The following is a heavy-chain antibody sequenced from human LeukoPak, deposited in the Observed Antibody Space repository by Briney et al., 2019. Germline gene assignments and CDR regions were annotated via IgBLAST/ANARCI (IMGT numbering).Heavy chain of an antibody. CDR2: VSPSDSNT. J-gene: IGHJ4*02. V-gene: IGHV5-51*01. D-gene: IGHD4-11*01. CDR1: GYTFTNFW. CDR3: VRQPRVNTPDF. Sequence: GESLKISCEGSGYTFTNFWIGWVRQMPGKGLEWMGIVSPSDSNTRYSPSFQGQVTISADKSITTAYLQWSSLKASDTTTYYCVRQPRVNTPDFWGRGTLVTVSS.